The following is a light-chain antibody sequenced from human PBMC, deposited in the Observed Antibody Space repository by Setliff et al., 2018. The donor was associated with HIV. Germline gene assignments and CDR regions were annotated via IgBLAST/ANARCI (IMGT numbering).Light chain of an antibody. V-gene: IGLV2-14*03. Sequence: QSALTQPASVSGSPGQSITISCTGSASDVGGYNYVSWYQQQRGKAPKLIIYDVTHRPSGVSHRFSASKSGNTASLTISGLQAEDEADYFCSSYTASSTLYVFGTGT. CDR3: SSYTASSTLYV. CDR2: DVT. CDR1: ASDVGGYNY. J-gene: IGLJ1*01.